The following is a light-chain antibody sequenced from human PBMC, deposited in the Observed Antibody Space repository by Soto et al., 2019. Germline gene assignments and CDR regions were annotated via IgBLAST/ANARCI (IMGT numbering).Light chain of an antibody. CDR3: QQYGSSSWT. CDR2: GAS. J-gene: IGKJ1*01. Sequence: EIVLTQSPGTLSLSPGERATLSCRASQSVSSSYLAWYQQKPGQAPRLLIYGASSRATGIPDRFSGSGSETDFPLTISRLEAEDFAVYYCQQYGSSSWTVGQGTKVEIK. V-gene: IGKV3-20*01. CDR1: QSVSSSY.